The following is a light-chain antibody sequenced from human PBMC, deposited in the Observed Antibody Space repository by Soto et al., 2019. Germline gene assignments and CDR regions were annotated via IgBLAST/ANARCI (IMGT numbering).Light chain of an antibody. J-gene: IGLJ2*01. Sequence: SYELTQPPSESLAPGQTATITCGGDNIGRQTVHWYQQMPGQAPIMVVYDSDRPSGIPDRFSGSNSGNTATLTISRVEAGDEATYYCQVWDTTSDRPVFGGGTKLTVL. CDR1: NIGRQT. CDR3: QVWDTTSDRPV. CDR2: DS. V-gene: IGLV3-21*02.